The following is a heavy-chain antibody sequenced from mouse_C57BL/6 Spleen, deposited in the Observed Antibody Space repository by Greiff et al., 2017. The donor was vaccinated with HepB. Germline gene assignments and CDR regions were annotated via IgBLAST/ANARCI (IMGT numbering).Heavy chain of an antibody. CDR3: ARWGYDAGDY. CDR1: GYSFTSYY. D-gene: IGHD2-2*01. J-gene: IGHJ2*01. Sequence: VQLQQSGPELVKPGASVKISCKASGYSFTSYYIHWVKQRPGQGLEWIGWIYPGSGNTKYNEKFKGKATLTADTSSSTAYMQLSSLTSEDSAVYYCARWGYDAGDYWGQGATLTVSS. CDR2: IYPGSGNT. V-gene: IGHV1-66*01.